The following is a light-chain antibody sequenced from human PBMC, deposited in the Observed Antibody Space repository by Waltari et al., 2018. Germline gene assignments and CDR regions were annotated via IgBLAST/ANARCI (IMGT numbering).Light chain of an antibody. CDR3: ATWDDSLNGPV. CDR1: SPNSRSNV. Sequence: QSVVTQPPSASGTPGQRVTISCSGGSPNSRSNVVQWYQQLPEMAPKALIYYNNLRPPGVPDRFSGSKSGTSASLAISGLQSDDEAVYYCATWDDSLNGPVFGGGTKLIVL. J-gene: IGLJ3*02. V-gene: IGLV1-44*01. CDR2: YNN.